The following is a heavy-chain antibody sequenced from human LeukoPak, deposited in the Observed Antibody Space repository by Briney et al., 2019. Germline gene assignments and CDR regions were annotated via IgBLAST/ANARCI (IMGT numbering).Heavy chain of an antibody. J-gene: IGHJ4*02. D-gene: IGHD3-22*01. Sequence: SETLSLTCIVSGASISSRGYYWGWIRQPPGKGLEWIGSIYYSGSTYYNPSLKSRVTISVDTSKNQFSLKLTSVTAADTAVYYCAGAYDYNDSSAYFAYWGQGTLVTVSS. CDR1: GASISSRGYY. V-gene: IGHV4-39*07. CDR2: IYYSGST. CDR3: AGAYDYNDSSAYFAY.